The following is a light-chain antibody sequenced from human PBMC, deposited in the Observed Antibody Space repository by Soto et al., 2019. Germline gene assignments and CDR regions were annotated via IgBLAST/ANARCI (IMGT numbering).Light chain of an antibody. V-gene: IGLV2-23*02. CDR2: EVS. Sequence: QSVLTQPASVSGSPGQSITISCTGTSSDVGSYNLVSWYQQHPGKAPKLMIYEVSKRPSGVSNRFSGSKSGNTASLTIFGLQAEDEADYYCCSYAGSSISYVFGTGTKVTVL. J-gene: IGLJ1*01. CDR3: CSYAGSSISYV. CDR1: SSDVGSYNL.